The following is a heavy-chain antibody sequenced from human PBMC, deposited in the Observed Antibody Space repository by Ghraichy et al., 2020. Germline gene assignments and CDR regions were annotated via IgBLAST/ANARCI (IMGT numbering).Heavy chain of an antibody. V-gene: IGHV4-34*01. CDR1: GGSFSGYY. CDR2: INHSGST. D-gene: IGHD3-10*01. CDR3: AFRPYYYGSGGFDP. Sequence: SETLSLTCAVYGGSFSGYYWSWIRQPPGKGLEWIGEINHSGSTNYNPSLKSRVTISVDTSKNQFSLKLSSVTAADTAGYYCAFRPYYYGSGGFDPWGQGTLVTVSS. J-gene: IGHJ5*02.